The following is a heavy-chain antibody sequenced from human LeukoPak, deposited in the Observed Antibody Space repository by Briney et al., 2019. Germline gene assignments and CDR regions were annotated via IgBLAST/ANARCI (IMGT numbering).Heavy chain of an antibody. CDR3: ARGDYYYYYYMDV. J-gene: IGHJ6*03. CDR2: IYYSGST. Sequence: SETLSLTCTVSGGSISSYYWSWIRQPPGKGLEWIGYIYYSGSTNYNPSLKSRVTISVDTSKNQFSLKLSSVTAADTAVYYCARGDYYYYYYMDVWGKGATVTVSS. CDR1: GGSISSYY. V-gene: IGHV4-59*01.